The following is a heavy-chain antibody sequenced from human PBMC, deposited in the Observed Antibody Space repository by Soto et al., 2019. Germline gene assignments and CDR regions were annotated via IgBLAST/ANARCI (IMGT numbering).Heavy chain of an antibody. CDR1: GGTFSSYA. V-gene: IGHV1-69*06. Sequence: SVKVSCKASGGTFSSYAISWVRQAPGQGLEWMGGIIPIFGTANYAQKFQGRVTITADKSTSTAYMELSSLRSEDTAVYYCAAVHSSSWSNGPYGMDVWGQGTTVTVSS. CDR3: AAVHSSSWSNGPYGMDV. CDR2: IIPIFGTA. J-gene: IGHJ6*02. D-gene: IGHD6-13*01.